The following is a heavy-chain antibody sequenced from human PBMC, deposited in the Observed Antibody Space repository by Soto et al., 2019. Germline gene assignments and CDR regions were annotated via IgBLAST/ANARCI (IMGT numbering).Heavy chain of an antibody. CDR1: GGTFSRHA. J-gene: IGHJ4*02. CDR3: ARGWGYDSNDYYYAY. D-gene: IGHD3-22*01. V-gene: IGHV1-69*01. CDR2: IIPIFGTA. Sequence: QVQLVQSGAEVRKPGSSVKVSCKASGGTFSRHAISWVRQAPGQGLEWMGGIIPIFGTANHAQKFQGRVTISADEPTSTGYMELSSLRSEDTAMYYCARGWGYDSNDYYYAYWGQGTLVIVSS.